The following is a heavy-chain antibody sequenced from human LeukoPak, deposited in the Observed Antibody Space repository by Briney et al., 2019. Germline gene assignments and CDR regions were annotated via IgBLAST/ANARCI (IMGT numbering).Heavy chain of an antibody. CDR2: INHSGST. V-gene: IGHV4-34*01. Sequence: SESLSLTCAVYGRSFSGYYWSWIRQPPGKGLEWIAAINHSGSTNYNPSLKSRVTISLDTSKNQFSLKLHHVNAQDTAEYHHARGIEQWFNYYMDVWGKGTTVTVSS. D-gene: IGHD5-18*01. J-gene: IGHJ6*03. CDR3: ARGIEQWFNYYMDV. CDR1: GRSFSGYY.